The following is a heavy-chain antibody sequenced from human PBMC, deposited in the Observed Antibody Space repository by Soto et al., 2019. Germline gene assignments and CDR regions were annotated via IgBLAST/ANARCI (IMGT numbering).Heavy chain of an antibody. CDR1: GLTFSVSV. Sequence: EVQLVESGGGLVRPGGSLTLSCSVSGLTFSVSVIHWVRQPPGKGLEWVGRVRTKINDYATSYSESVKGRFTISRDDSKNTAWLQMNSLTTEDTAVYYWTRPDYRGDSGDFWGRGTLVTVSS. J-gene: IGHJ4*02. D-gene: IGHD2-21*02. CDR3: TRPDYRGDSGDF. CDR2: VRTKINDYAT. V-gene: IGHV3-73*01.